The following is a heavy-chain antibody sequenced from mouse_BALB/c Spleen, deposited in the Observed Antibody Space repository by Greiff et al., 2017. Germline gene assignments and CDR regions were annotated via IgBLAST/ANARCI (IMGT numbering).Heavy chain of an antibody. Sequence: QVHVKQSGAELAKPGASVKMSCKASGYTFTSYWMHWVKQRPGQGLEWIGYINPSTGYTEYNQKFKDKATLTADKSSSTAYMQLSSLTSEDSAVYYCARPYYGNAMDYWGQGTSVTVSS. CDR1: GYTFTSYW. J-gene: IGHJ4*01. D-gene: IGHD2-10*01. V-gene: IGHV1-7*01. CDR3: ARPYYGNAMDY. CDR2: INPSTGYT.